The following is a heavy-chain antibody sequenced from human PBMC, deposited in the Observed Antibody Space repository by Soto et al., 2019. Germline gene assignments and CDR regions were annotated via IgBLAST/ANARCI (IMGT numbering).Heavy chain of an antibody. V-gene: IGHV3-23*01. D-gene: IGHD6-19*01. Sequence: EVQLLESGGGLVQPGGSLRLSCEASGFSFVNYAMNWVRQAPGKGLEWVSGLSGSGTSTYYADSVKGRFTISRDNSRDTLFLQMNSLTADDTVVYYCAKATTNGGWFNPFDSWGQGALVTVSS. CDR3: AKATTNGGWFNPFDS. CDR1: GFSFVNYA. CDR2: LSGSGTST. J-gene: IGHJ4*02.